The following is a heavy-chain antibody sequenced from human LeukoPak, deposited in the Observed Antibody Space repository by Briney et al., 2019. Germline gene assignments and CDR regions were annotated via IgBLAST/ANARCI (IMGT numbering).Heavy chain of an antibody. CDR1: GFTFSSYG. D-gene: IGHD6-13*01. CDR3: AKALYSSSFPDAFDI. Sequence: PGGSLRLSCAASGFTFSSYGMSWVRQAPGKGLEWVSAISGSGGSTYYADSVKGRFTISRDNSENTLYLQMNSLRAEDTAVYYCAKALYSSSFPDAFDIWGQGTMVTVSS. CDR2: ISGSGGST. J-gene: IGHJ3*02. V-gene: IGHV3-23*01.